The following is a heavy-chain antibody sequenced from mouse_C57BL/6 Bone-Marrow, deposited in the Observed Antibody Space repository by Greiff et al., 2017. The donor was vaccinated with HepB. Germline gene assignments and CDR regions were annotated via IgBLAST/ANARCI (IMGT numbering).Heavy chain of an antibody. CDR3: ARQGSWFAY. CDR2: ISSGSSYT. Sequence: EVQVVESGGDLVKPGGSLKLSCAASGFTFSSYGMSWVRQTPDKRLEWVATISSGSSYTYYPDSVKGRFTISRDNAKNTLYLQMSSLKSEDTAMYYCARQGSWFAYWGQGTLVTVSA. V-gene: IGHV5-6*01. CDR1: GFTFSSYG. J-gene: IGHJ3*01.